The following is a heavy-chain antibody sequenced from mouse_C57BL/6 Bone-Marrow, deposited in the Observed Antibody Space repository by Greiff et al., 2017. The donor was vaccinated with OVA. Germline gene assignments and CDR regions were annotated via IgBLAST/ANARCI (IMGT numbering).Heavy chain of an antibody. V-gene: IGHV5-9-1*02. D-gene: IGHD4-1*01. Sequence: EVKVVESGEGLVKPGGSLQLSCAASGFTFSSYAMSWVRQTPEKRLEWVAYISSGGDYIYYADTVKGRFTISRDNARNTLYLQMSSLKSEDTAMYYCTRGRLGRRAMDYWGQGTSVTVSS. J-gene: IGHJ4*01. CDR2: ISSGGDYI. CDR3: TRGRLGRRAMDY. CDR1: GFTFSSYA.